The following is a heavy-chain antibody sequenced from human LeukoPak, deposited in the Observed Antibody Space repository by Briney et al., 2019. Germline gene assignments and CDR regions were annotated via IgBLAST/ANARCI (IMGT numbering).Heavy chain of an antibody. CDR1: GFTFSSYW. V-gene: IGHV3-74*01. D-gene: IGHD3-10*01. J-gene: IGHJ6*03. CDR3: ARGGLPTHYYYMDV. Sequence: GGSLRLPCAASGFTFSSYWMHWVRQAPGKGLVWVSRINTDGSRTSYVDSVKGRFTISRDNAKNTVYLQMNSLRVEETAVYYCARGGLPTHYYYMDVWGKGTTVTISS. CDR2: INTDGSRT.